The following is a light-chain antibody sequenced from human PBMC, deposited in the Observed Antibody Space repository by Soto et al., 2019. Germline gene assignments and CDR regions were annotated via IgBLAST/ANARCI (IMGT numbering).Light chain of an antibody. CDR1: TGAVTSGHY. V-gene: IGLV7-46*01. CDR2: DTS. CDR3: LLSYSGARV. Sequence: QAVVTQEPSLTVSPGGTVTLTCGSSTGAVTSGHYPYWFQQKPGQAPRTLIYDTSNKHSWTPARFSGSLLGGKAALTLSGAQPEDEAEYYCLLSYSGARVFGTGPRSPS. J-gene: IGLJ1*01.